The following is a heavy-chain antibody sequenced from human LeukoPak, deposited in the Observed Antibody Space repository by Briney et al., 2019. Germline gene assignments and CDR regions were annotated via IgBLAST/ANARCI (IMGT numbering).Heavy chain of an antibody. J-gene: IGHJ6*02. V-gene: IGHV7-4-1*02. CDR2: INTNTGNP. CDR1: GYTFTSYA. D-gene: IGHD3-3*01. CDR3: ARGIHYDFWSGLYYYNGMDV. Sequence: ASVKVSCKASGYTFTSYAMNWVRQAPGQGLEWMGWINTNTGNPTYAQGFTGRFVFSLDTSVSTAYLQISSLKAEDTAVYYCARGIHYDFWSGLYYYNGMDVWGQGTTVTVSS.